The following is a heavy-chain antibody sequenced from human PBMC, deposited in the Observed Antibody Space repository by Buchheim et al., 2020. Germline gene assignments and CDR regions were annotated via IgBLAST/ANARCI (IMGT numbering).Heavy chain of an antibody. CDR2: INPSGGST. Sequence: QVQLVQSGAEVKKPGASVKVSCKASGYTFTSYYMHWVRQAPGQGLEWMGIINPSGGSTSYAQKFQGRVTMTRDTSTGPGYMELSSLRSEDTAVYYCARVRGKNWNYVGPFDYWGQGTL. D-gene: IGHD1-7*01. CDR1: GYTFTSYY. V-gene: IGHV1-46*01. CDR3: ARVRGKNWNYVGPFDY. J-gene: IGHJ4*02.